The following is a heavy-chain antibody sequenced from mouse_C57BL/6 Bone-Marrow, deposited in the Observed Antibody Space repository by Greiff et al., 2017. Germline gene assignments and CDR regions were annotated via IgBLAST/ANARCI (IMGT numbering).Heavy chain of an antibody. J-gene: IGHJ3*01. Sequence: EVMLVESGGGLVKPGGSLKLSCAASGFTFSDYGMHWVRQAPEKGLEWVAYISSGSSTIYYADTVKGRFTISRDNAKNTLFLQMTSLRSEDTAMYYCARTQYYYGSSQAWFAYWGQGTLVTVSA. V-gene: IGHV5-17*01. CDR1: GFTFSDYG. CDR2: ISSGSSTI. CDR3: ARTQYYYGSSQAWFAY. D-gene: IGHD1-1*01.